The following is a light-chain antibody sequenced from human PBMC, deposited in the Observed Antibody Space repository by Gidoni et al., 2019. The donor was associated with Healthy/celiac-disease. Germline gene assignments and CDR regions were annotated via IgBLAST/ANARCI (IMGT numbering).Light chain of an antibody. CDR2: VEGSGDY. CDR3: EIWDGRTHV. V-gene: IGLV4-60*03. J-gene: IGLJ1*01. CDR1: SGHRGSI. Sequence: ASLGSPVKLTCTLNSGHRGSIITWHQPQPGKAPRYLMKVEGSGDYNKGSGVPDRFSGSSSGADRSLTISNLQSEDEADYYCEIWDGRTHVFGSGTKVTVL.